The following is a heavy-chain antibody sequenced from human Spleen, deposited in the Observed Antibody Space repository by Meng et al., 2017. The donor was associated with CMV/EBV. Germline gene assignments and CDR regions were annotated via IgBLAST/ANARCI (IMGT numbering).Heavy chain of an antibody. CDR1: GFTFSNYY. CDR3: ARDRERYCSSTSCYMSFDP. D-gene: IGHD2-2*02. Sequence: GGSLRLSCAASGFTFSNYYMSWVRQAPGKGLEWVDHIKEDASERYHVDSVKGRFTISRDKAKNSLYLQMNSLRAEDTAVYYCARDRERYCSSTSCYMSFDPWGQGTLVTVSS. J-gene: IGHJ5*02. V-gene: IGHV3-7*01. CDR2: IKEDASER.